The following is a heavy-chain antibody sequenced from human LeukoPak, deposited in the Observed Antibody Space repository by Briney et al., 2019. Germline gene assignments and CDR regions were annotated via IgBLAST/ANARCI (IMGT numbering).Heavy chain of an antibody. CDR1: GFTFDDYA. CDR3: AKATPGIAVAGSFDY. J-gene: IGHJ4*02. Sequence: GRSLRPSCAASGFTFDDYAMHWVRQAPGKGLEWVSGISWNSGSIGYADSVKGRFTISRDNAKNSLYLQMNSLRAEDMALYYCAKATPGIAVAGSFDYWGQGTLVTVSS. V-gene: IGHV3-9*03. D-gene: IGHD6-19*01. CDR2: ISWNSGSI.